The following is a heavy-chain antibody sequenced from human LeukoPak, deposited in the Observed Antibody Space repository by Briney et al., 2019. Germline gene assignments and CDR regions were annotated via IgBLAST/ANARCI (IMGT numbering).Heavy chain of an antibody. J-gene: IGHJ4*02. CDR3: ARGSGYSGYDQFDY. CDR1: GFTFSDYY. CDR2: ISSSSSYT. V-gene: IGHV3-11*06. Sequence: GGSLRLSCAASGFTFSDYYMSWIRQAPGKGLEWVSYISSSSSYTNYADSVKGRFTISRDNAKNSLYPQMNSLRAEDTAVYYCARGSGYSGYDQFDYWGQGTLVTVSS. D-gene: IGHD5-12*01.